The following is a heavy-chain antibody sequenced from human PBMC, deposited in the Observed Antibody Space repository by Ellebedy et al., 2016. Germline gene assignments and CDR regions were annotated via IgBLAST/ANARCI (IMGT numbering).Heavy chain of an antibody. Sequence: GGSLRLSXAASGFTFSSYGMHWVRQAPGKGLEWVAVIWYDGSNKYYADSVKGRFTISRDNAKNSLYLQMNSLRAEDTALYYCAKSGSPHFWEALTDYWGQGTLVTVSS. CDR2: IWYDGSNK. CDR1: GFTFSSYG. CDR3: AKSGSPHFWEALTDY. V-gene: IGHV3-33*03. D-gene: IGHD1-26*01. J-gene: IGHJ4*02.